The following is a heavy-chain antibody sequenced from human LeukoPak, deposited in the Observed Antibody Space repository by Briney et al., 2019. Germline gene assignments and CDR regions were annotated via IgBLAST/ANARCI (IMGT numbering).Heavy chain of an antibody. D-gene: IGHD3-22*01. J-gene: IGHJ4*02. CDR2: INPSGGST. V-gene: IGHV1-46*01. CDR1: GYTFTSYY. CDR3: ARDSTDNDSSGYYREFDY. Sequence: ASVKVSCKASGYTFTSYYMHWVRQAPGQGLEWMGIINPSGGSTSYAQKFQGRVTMTRDMSTSTVYMELSSLRSEDTAVYYCARDSTDNDSSGYYREFDYWGQGTLVTVSS.